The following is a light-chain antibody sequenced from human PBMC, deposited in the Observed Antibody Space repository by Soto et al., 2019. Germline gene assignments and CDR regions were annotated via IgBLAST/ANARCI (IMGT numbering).Light chain of an antibody. CDR1: PSVSSY. CDR3: QERSNWPPGYT. V-gene: IGKV3-11*01. Sequence: EIVLTQSPATLSLSPGERATLSCRASPSVSSYLAWYQQKPVQAPKLLIYDSSNRATGIPARFSGSGSGTDFTLTISSLEPADFAVYYGQERSNWPPGYTFGQGTKLEIK. CDR2: DSS. J-gene: IGKJ2*01.